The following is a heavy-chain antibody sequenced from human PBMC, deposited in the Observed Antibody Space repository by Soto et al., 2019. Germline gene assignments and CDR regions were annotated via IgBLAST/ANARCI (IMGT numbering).Heavy chain of an antibody. J-gene: IGHJ5*02. CDR3: ARIPCGNYYTENFFDP. Sequence: SCPSLGNPTQSLTLTCTFSGFSLTTNGMCLSWIRQPPGKALEWLALIDWDDNTYYSTSLNNRLTLSKDTSKNQVVLLVRHMGPVDTATYYCARIPCGNYYTENFFDPWGQGIPVTVST. D-gene: IGHD3-22*01. V-gene: IGHV2-70*01. CDR2: IDWDDNT. CDR1: GFSLTTNGMC.